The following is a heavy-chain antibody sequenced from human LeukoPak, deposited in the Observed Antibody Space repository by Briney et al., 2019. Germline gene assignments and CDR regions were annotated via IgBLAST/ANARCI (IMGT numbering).Heavy chain of an antibody. CDR3: VRSGLRDGYNSDAFDL. CDR1: GASISDYY. D-gene: IGHD5-24*01. V-gene: IGHV4-4*07. J-gene: IGHJ3*01. CDR2: ISTTGST. Sequence: SDTLSLTCTVSGASISDYYWSWIRQSAGKGLEWIGRISTTGSTYYNPSFQSRVTMSADPSKTLFFLRLRSVTAADTAVYYCVRSGLRDGYNSDAFDLWGQGTMVTVSS.